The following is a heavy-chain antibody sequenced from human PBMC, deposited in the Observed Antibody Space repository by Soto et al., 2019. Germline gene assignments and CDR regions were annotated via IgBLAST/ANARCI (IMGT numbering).Heavy chain of an antibody. J-gene: IGHJ6*02. CDR1: GGSISSYY. Sequence: PSETLSLTCTVSGGSISSYYWSWIRQPAGKGLEWIGRIYTSGSTNYNPSLKSRVTMSVDTSKNQFSLKLSSVTAADTAVYYCARDRVEQQLVFYYYYYGMDVWGQGTTVTVS. V-gene: IGHV4-4*07. D-gene: IGHD6-13*01. CDR2: IYTSGST. CDR3: ARDRVEQQLVFYYYYYGMDV.